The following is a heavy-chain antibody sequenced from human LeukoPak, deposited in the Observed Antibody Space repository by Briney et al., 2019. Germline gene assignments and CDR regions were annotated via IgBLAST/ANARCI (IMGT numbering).Heavy chain of an antibody. CDR2: ITLDDGRE. J-gene: IGHJ4*02. CDR1: GFSVSNYW. D-gene: IGHD1-26*01. V-gene: IGHV3-7*01. Sequence: GGSLRLSCAASGFSVSNYWMTWVRQAPGKGLEWVAKITLDDGREEYVDSVKGRFTISRDDAKNSLLLQMNSLTVEDTAVYYCAREEWSKWVYWGQGTLVTVSP. CDR3: AREEWSKWVY.